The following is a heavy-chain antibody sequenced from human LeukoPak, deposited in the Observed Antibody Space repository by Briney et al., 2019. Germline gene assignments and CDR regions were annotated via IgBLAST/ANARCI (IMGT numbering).Heavy chain of an antibody. CDR3: ASSGTEGFDLTRTDYYYYGMDV. J-gene: IGHJ6*02. D-gene: IGHD1-14*01. CDR1: GGTFSSYA. Sequence: GASVKVSCKASGGTFSSYAISWVRQAPGQGLEWMGGIIPIFGTANYAQKFQGRVTITADESTSTAYMELSSLRSEDTAVYYCASSGTEGFDLTRTDYYYYGMDVWGQGTTVTVSS. CDR2: IIPIFGTA. V-gene: IGHV1-69*13.